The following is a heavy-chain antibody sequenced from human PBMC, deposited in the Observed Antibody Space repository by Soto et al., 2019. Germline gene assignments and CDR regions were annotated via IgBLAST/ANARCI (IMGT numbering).Heavy chain of an antibody. V-gene: IGHV4-30-4*08. CDR2: IYYSGST. CDR3: ARHGRYSGYDIWFDP. Sequence: PSETLSLTCTVSGGSISSGGYYWSWIRQRPGKGLEWIGYIYYSGSTYYNPSLKSRVTISVDTSKNQFSLKLSSVTAADTALYYCARHGRYSGYDIWFDPWGQGTLVTVSS. CDR1: GGSISSGGYY. J-gene: IGHJ5*02. D-gene: IGHD5-12*01.